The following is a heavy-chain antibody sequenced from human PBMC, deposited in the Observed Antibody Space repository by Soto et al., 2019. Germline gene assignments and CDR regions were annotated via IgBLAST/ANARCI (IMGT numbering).Heavy chain of an antibody. CDR2: ISSVGTTT. V-gene: IGHV3-11*01. D-gene: IGHD3-10*01. Sequence: GGSLRLSCGASGFTITDYYMSWIRQAPGRGLEWVSHISSVGTTTYYADSVKGRFSISMDNAKNSLYLQMNSLRAEDTAVYYCARDQEGSGSHWLGYNYYAMDVWGQGTTVTVSS. J-gene: IGHJ6*02. CDR3: ARDQEGSGSHWLGYNYYAMDV. CDR1: GFTITDYY.